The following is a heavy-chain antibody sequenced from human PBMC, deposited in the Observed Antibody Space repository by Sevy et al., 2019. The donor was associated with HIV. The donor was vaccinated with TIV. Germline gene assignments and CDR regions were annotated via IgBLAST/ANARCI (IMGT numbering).Heavy chain of an antibody. D-gene: IGHD4-17*01. CDR2: INSDGSST. J-gene: IGHJ6*02. CDR3: ARKYYGDYVYYYYGMDV. V-gene: IGHV3-74*01. CDR1: GFTFSSYW. Sequence: GSLRLSCAASGFTFSSYWMHWVRQAPGKGLVWVSRINSDGSSTSYADSVKGRFTISRDNAKNTLYLQMNSLRAEDTAVYYCARKYYGDYVYYYYGMDVWGQGTTVTVSS.